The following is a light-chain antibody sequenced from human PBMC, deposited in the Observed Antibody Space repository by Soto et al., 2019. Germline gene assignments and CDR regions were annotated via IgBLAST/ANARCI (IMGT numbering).Light chain of an antibody. Sequence: EIVMTQSPATLSLSPGERATLSCRASQSVSSRLAWYQQKPGQAPRLLIYGASTRANDVSARFSGSESGTDFTLTISSLQSEDFAVYYCQQYNNWPFTFGGGTKVDIK. CDR1: QSVSSR. CDR3: QQYNNWPFT. CDR2: GAS. J-gene: IGKJ4*01. V-gene: IGKV3-15*01.